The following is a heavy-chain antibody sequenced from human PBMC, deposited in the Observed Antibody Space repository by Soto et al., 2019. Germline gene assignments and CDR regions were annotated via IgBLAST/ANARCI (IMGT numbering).Heavy chain of an antibody. Sequence: QVQLQQWGAGLLKPSETLSLTCAVYGGSISSGDYYWSWIRQPPGKGLEWIGYIYYSGSTYYNPSLKSRVTISVDTSKNQFSLKLSSVTAADTAVYYCARGGLRPKGYFDYWGQGTLVTVSS. CDR2: IYYSGST. CDR3: ARGGLRPKGYFDY. V-gene: IGHV4-30-4*01. D-gene: IGHD4-17*01. CDR1: GGSISSGDYY. J-gene: IGHJ4*02.